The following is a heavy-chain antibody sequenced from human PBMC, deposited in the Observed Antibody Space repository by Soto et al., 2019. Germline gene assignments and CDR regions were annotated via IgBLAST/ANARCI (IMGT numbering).Heavy chain of an antibody. V-gene: IGHV1-3*05. CDR2: INAGNGNT. CDR3: ARDGIAAAGTSWFDP. Sequence: QVQLVQSGAEEKKPGASVKVSCKASGYTFTSHAMHWVRQAPGQRLEWMGWINAGNGNTKYSHKIQGRVTITTDTSASTAYMELSSLRSEDTAVYYCARDGIAAAGTSWFDPWGQGTLVTVSS. CDR1: GYTFTSHA. J-gene: IGHJ5*02. D-gene: IGHD6-13*01.